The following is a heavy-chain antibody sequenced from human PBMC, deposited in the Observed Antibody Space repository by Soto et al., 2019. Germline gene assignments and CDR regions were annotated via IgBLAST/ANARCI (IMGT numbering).Heavy chain of an antibody. CDR1: GGSISTGGYY. CDR3: ATVRWELHDAFDI. Sequence: QVQLQESGPGLVKPSQTLSLTCTVSGGSISTGGYYWSWIRQHPGRGLEWIGYIYHSGMTYSNPSLQSRGAISIDASKNQSSLKLSSVTAADTAVYYCATVRWELHDAFDIWGQGTMVSVSS. J-gene: IGHJ3*02. CDR2: IYHSGMT. V-gene: IGHV4-31*03. D-gene: IGHD1-26*01.